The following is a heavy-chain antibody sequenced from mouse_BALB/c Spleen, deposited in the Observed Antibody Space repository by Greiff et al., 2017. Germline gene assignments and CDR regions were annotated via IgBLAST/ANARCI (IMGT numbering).Heavy chain of an antibody. Sequence: EVKVVESGGGLVQPGGSLKLSCAASGFTFSSYTMSWVRQTPEKRLEWVAYISNGGGSTYYPDTVKGRFTISRDNAKNTLYLQMSSLKSEDTAMYYCARHYDYDDYFDYWGQGTTLTVSA. CDR3: ARHYDYDDYFDY. CDR2: ISNGGGST. V-gene: IGHV5-12-2*01. CDR1: GFTFSSYT. J-gene: IGHJ2*01. D-gene: IGHD2-4*01.